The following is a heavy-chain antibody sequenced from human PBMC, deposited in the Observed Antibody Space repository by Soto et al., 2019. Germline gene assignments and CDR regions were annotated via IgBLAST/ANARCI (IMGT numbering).Heavy chain of an antibody. CDR2: ISPYNGNT. D-gene: IGHD1-26*01. CDR1: GYTFTIYG. V-gene: IGHV1-18*01. Sequence: SVKVSSKASGYTFTIYGINWVQQAPGQGLEWMGWISPYNGNTNYAQKLQGRVTMTTDTSTSTAYMELRSLRSVYTAVYYCARDRRVEGAMTWGQGTLVTVSS. CDR3: ARDRRVEGAMT. J-gene: IGHJ5*02.